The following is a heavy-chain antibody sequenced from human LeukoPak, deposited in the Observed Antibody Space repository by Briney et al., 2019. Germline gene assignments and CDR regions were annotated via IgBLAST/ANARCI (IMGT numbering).Heavy chain of an antibody. CDR2: TYYRSKWYN. J-gene: IGHJ6*03. D-gene: IGHD5-18*01. V-gene: IGHV6-1*01. CDR1: GDSVSSNSAA. Sequence: SQTLSLTCAISGDSVSSNSAAWNWIRQSPSRGLEWLGRTYYRSKWYNDYAVSVKSRITINPDTSKNQFSLRLNSVTPEDTAVYYCARATTDTAMVDYYYYMDVWGKGTTVTVSS. CDR3: ARATTDTAMVDYYYYMDV.